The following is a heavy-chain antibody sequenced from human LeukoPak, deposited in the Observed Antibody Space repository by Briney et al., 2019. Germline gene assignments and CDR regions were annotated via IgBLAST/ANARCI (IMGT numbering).Heavy chain of an antibody. V-gene: IGHV3-23*01. J-gene: IGHJ5*02. Sequence: PGGSLRLSCAASGFTFSNYAMNWVRQAPGKGLEWVSSISGGGTTYYADSVKGRFTISRDNSKNALYLQMNSLRAEDTAVYYCVKSSAYYTNWFDPWGQGTLVTVSS. CDR1: GFTFSNYA. D-gene: IGHD3-22*01. CDR3: VKSSAYYTNWFDP. CDR2: ISGGGTT.